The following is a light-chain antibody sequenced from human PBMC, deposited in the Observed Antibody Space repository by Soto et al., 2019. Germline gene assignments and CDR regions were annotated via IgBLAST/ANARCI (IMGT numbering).Light chain of an antibody. Sequence: QSGLTQPASGSGSRGQSITISCTGTSSDVGSYNYVSWYQQHPGKAPKLMIYEVSDRPSGISSRFSGSKSGNTASLTISGLQTADADDYYCSSYTSSSILFGTGTKVTVL. V-gene: IGLV2-14*01. CDR1: SSDVGSYNY. J-gene: IGLJ1*01. CDR2: EVS. CDR3: SSYTSSSIL.